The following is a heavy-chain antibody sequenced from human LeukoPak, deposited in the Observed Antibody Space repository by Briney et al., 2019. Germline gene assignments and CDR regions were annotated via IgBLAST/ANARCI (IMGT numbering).Heavy chain of an antibody. CDR1: GGTFSDYA. CDR2: VVPIFGKA. CDR3: ARAYSSSTHDAFDI. D-gene: IGHD6-6*01. V-gene: IGHV1-69*05. J-gene: IGHJ3*02. Sequence: SVKVSCKASGGTFSDYAITWVRQAPGQGLEWMGGVVPIFGKAKYAQQFQGRVTIITDESTTTGYMELSSLRSEDTAVYYCARAYSSSTHDAFDIWGQGTMVTVSS.